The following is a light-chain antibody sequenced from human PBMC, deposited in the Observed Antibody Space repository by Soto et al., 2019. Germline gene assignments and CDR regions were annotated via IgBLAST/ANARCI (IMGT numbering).Light chain of an antibody. V-gene: IGLV2-14*01. CDR2: EVT. CDR1: TSDVGGYHF. J-gene: IGLJ1*01. Sequence: QSALTQPASVSGSPGQSITLSCTGTTSDVGGYHFVSWYQQHPGKAPKLMIYEVTNRPSGVSNRFSGSKSGNTASLTISGLQAEDEADYYCSSYTSSTNYVFGAGTKVTVL. CDR3: SSYTSSTNYV.